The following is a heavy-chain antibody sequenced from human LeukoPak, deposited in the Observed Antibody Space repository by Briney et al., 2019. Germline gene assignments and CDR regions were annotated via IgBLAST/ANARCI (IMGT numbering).Heavy chain of an antibody. Sequence: GGSLRLSCAASGFTFSSHGMHWVRQAPGKGLEWVSVIYSGGSTYYADSVKGRFTISRHNSKNTLYLQMNSLRAEDTAVYYCAGYDSSGFDAFDIWGQGTMVTVSS. V-gene: IGHV3-53*04. CDR3: AGYDSSGFDAFDI. CDR1: GFTFSSHG. D-gene: IGHD3-22*01. CDR2: IYSGGST. J-gene: IGHJ3*02.